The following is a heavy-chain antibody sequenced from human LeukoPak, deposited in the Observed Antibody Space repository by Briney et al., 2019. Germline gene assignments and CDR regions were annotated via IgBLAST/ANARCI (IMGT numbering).Heavy chain of an antibody. CDR2: INPNSGGT. CDR3: AAHCSSTSCYIVVDY. J-gene: IGHJ4*02. Sequence: ASVKVSCKASGYTFTSYGISWVRQAPGQGLEWMGWINPNSGGTNYAQKFQGRVTMTRDTSISTAYMELSRLRSDDTAVYYCAAHCSSTSCYIVVDYWGQGTLVTVSS. CDR1: GYTFTSYG. V-gene: IGHV1-2*02. D-gene: IGHD2-2*02.